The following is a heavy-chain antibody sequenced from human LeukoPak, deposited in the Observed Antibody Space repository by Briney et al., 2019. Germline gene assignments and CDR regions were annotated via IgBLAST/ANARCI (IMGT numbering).Heavy chain of an antibody. D-gene: IGHD1-14*01. CDR3: AKTGFRWGEFFYYMDV. J-gene: IGHJ6*03. V-gene: IGHV3-30*02. Sequence: GGSLRLSCAASGFTFSSYGMHWVRQAPGKGLEWVAFIRYDGSNKYYADSVKGRFTISRDNSKNTLYLQMNSLRAEDTAVYYCAKTGFRWGEFFYYMDVWGKGTTVTVSS. CDR2: IRYDGSNK. CDR1: GFTFSSYG.